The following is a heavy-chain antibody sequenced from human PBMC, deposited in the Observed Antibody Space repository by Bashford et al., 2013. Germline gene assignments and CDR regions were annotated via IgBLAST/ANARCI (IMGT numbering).Heavy chain of an antibody. D-gene: IGHD3-22*01. CDR2: IIPILGIA. V-gene: IGHV1-69*10. CDR3: MKGWTYYFDSYGYSYFDN. CDR1: GGTFSSYA. J-gene: IGHJ4*02. Sequence: VASVKVSCKASGGTFSSYAISWVRQAPGQGLEWMGGIIPILGIANYAQKFQGRVTITADKSTSTAYMELSSLRPEDTAVYYCMKGWTYYFDSYGYSYFDNWGQGSLVTVSS.